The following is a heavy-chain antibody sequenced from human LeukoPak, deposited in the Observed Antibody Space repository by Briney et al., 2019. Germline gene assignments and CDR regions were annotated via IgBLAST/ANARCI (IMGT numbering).Heavy chain of an antibody. V-gene: IGHV4-39*01. CDR3: APYGGLDY. J-gene: IGHJ4*02. CDR2: IYYSGST. D-gene: IGHD3-10*01. CDR1: GVSISSSSYY. Sequence: SETLSLTCTVSGVSISSSSYYWGWIRQPPGKGLEWSGSIYYSGSTYYNPSLKSRVTISVDKSKNQFSLKLSCVTAADTAVYYCAPYGGLDYWGQGTLVTVSS.